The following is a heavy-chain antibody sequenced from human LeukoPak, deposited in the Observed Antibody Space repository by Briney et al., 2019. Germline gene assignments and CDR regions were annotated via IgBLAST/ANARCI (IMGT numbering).Heavy chain of an antibody. J-gene: IGHJ6*02. D-gene: IGHD3-16*02. CDR2: IGTAGDT. CDR1: GFTFSSYD. Sequence: VGSLRLSCAASGFTFSSYDMHWVRQATGKGLEWVSAIGTAGDTYYPGSVKGRFTISRENAKNSLYLQMNSLRAGDTAVYYCARGGITFGGVIVLGMDVWGQGTTVTVSS. V-gene: IGHV3-13*01. CDR3: ARGGITFGGVIVLGMDV.